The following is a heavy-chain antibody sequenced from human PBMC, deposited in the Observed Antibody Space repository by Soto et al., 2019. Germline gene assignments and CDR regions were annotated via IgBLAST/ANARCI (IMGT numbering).Heavy chain of an antibody. J-gene: IGHJ4*02. V-gene: IGHV3-21*01. CDR2: ISSSISYI. Sequence: GLKVVSSISSSISYIYYADSVKGRFTISRDNAKYSLYLQMNSLRAEDTAVYYCAREGCSGGSCYSDLDYWGQGTLVTVSS. D-gene: IGHD2-15*01. CDR3: AREGCSGGSCYSDLDY.